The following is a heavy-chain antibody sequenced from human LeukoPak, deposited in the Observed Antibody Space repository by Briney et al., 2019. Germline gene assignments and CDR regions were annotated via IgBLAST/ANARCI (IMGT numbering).Heavy chain of an antibody. D-gene: IGHD2-15*01. CDR1: GHSLSDLS. Sequence: ASVKVSCKVSGHSLSDLSLQWVRQAAGKGLEWMGGFDPEESDMIYAPNFQGRVTMAEETSTDTAYMERSSLRFDDTAVYYCATDRCYPPCRGGMDVWGQGTTITVSS. CDR2: FDPEESDM. J-gene: IGHJ6*02. CDR3: ATDRCYPPCRGGMDV. V-gene: IGHV1-24*01.